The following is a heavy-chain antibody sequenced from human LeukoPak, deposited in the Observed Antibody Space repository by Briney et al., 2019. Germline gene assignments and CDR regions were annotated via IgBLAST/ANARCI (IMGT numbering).Heavy chain of an antibody. V-gene: IGHV3-23*01. Sequence: GGSLRLSCAASGFTFSAYAQRWVLRAPGKGLEWVSFISASGDLTYYADSVRGRFTISRDNYRNTLFLQMDSLRAEDTAVYYRANDNLSWGPGTLVTVSS. CDR3: ANDNLS. J-gene: IGHJ5*02. CDR1: GFTFSAYA. CDR2: ISASGDLT.